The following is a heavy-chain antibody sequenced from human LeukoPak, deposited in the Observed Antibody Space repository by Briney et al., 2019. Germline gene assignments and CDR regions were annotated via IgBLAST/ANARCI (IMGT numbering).Heavy chain of an antibody. D-gene: IGHD2-15*01. CDR3: ARLPLIEATRGGFDP. CDR2: VYDTGAT. Sequence: SETLALTCTVSGGSISGYYWSWIRQPPGKRLEWIGYVYDTGATNYNPSLKSRFTISIDTSKNQFSLYLSSVTAADTAVYYCARLPLIEATRGGFDPWGQGTLVTVSS. J-gene: IGHJ5*02. V-gene: IGHV4-59*08. CDR1: GGSISGYY.